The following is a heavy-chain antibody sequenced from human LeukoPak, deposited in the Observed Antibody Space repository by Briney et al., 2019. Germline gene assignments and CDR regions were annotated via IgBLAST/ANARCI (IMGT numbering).Heavy chain of an antibody. CDR3: ARKSLQGWNSDY. Sequence: GGCLRLSCAASGFTFSSHSMKWVRQAPGKRLEWVSYISSSGSNIYYADSVKGRFTISRDNAKNSLYLQMNSLRAEDTAVYYCARKSLQGWNSDYWGEGILVTVSS. J-gene: IGHJ4*02. D-gene: IGHD1-7*01. V-gene: IGHV3-48*01. CDR2: ISSSGSNI. CDR1: GFTFSSHS.